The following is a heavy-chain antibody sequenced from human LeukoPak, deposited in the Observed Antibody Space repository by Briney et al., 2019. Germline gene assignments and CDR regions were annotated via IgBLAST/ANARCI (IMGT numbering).Heavy chain of an antibody. CDR1: GFTFSSYW. V-gene: IGHV3-74*01. J-gene: IGHJ3*02. D-gene: IGHD3-16*01. CDR3: ARASGTTGGDPTGAFDI. CDR2: INSDGSST. Sequence: PGGSPRLSCAASGFTFSSYWMHWVRQAPGKGLVWVSRINSDGSSTSYADSVKGRFTISRDNAKNTLYLQMNSLRAEDTAVYYCARASGTTGGDPTGAFDIWGQGTMVTVSS.